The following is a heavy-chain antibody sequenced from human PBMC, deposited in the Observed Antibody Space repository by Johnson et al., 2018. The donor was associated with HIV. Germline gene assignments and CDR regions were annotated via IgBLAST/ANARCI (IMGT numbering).Heavy chain of an antibody. CDR1: GFTFSDYY. V-gene: IGHV3-11*04. CDR3: AREGAWSLRAAAGRGAFDV. D-gene: IGHD6-13*01. Sequence: SGFTFSDYYMSWIRQAPGKGLEWVAYISSSGSTIYYADSVKGRFTISRDNSKNTLYLQMNSLRAEDTAVSYCAREGAWSLRAAAGRGAFDVWGQGTMVTVSS. CDR2: ISSSGSTI. J-gene: IGHJ3*01.